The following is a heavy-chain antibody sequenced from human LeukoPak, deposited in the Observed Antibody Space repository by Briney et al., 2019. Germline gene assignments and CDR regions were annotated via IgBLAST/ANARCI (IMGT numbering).Heavy chain of an antibody. Sequence: GASVKVSCKASGYTFTGYYMHWVRQAPGQGLEWMGWINPNSGGTNYAQKFQGRVTMTRDTSISTAYMELSRLRSDDTAVYFCARFGPDYVWGSYGREKGWFFDLWGRGTLVTVSS. J-gene: IGHJ2*01. CDR1: GYTFTGYY. CDR3: ARFGPDYVWGSYGREKGWFFDL. D-gene: IGHD3-16*01. CDR2: INPNSGGT. V-gene: IGHV1-2*02.